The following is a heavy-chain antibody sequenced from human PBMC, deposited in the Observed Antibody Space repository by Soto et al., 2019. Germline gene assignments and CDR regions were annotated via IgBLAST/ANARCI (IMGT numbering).Heavy chain of an antibody. J-gene: IGHJ4*02. V-gene: IGHV3-30*03. CDR2: ISYDGSNK. CDR3: ARLYSSGWPDY. D-gene: IGHD6-19*01. Sequence: GGSLRLSCAASGFTFISYGMHWVLQAPGKGLERVAVISYDGSNKYYADSVKGRFTISGDNAKNSLYLQMNSLRAEDTAVYYCARLYSSGWPDYWGQGTLVTVS. CDR1: GFTFISYG.